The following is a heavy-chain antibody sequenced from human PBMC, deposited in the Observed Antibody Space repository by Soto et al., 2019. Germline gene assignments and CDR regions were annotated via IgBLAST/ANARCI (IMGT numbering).Heavy chain of an antibody. Sequence: ASVKVSCKASGYTFTSYGISWVRQAPGQGLEWMGWINPYNGNTNYAQKLQGRVTMTTDTSTSTAYMELRSLRSDDTAVYYCAREPVAGIWFDPWGQGTLVIVSS. CDR2: INPYNGNT. V-gene: IGHV1-18*01. CDR3: AREPVAGIWFDP. D-gene: IGHD6-19*01. J-gene: IGHJ5*02. CDR1: GYTFTSYG.